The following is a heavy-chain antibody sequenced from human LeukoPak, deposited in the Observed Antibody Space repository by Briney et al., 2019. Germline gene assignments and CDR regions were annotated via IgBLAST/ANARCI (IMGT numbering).Heavy chain of an antibody. Sequence: SETLSLTCAVTGNSISSDYYWGWIRQPPGKGLQWIGSIYHTGSTCYTPSLKSRVTISVDTSKNRFSLKLSSVTAADTAVYYCAGQYDSNGYYFYWGQGALVTVSS. V-gene: IGHV4-38-2*01. D-gene: IGHD3-22*01. J-gene: IGHJ4*02. CDR1: GNSISSDYY. CDR3: AGQYDSNGYYFY. CDR2: IYHTGST.